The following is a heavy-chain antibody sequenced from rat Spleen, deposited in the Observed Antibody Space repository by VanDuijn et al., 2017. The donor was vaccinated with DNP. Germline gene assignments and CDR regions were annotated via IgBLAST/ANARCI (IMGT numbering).Heavy chain of an antibody. D-gene: IGHD1-11*01. J-gene: IGHJ3*01. V-gene: IGHV2S12*01. CDR1: GFSFTSYG. CDR3: TRLYGNYSGWFAY. Sequence: QVQLKESGPGLVQPSQTLSLTCTVSGFSFTSYGVAWVRQPPGKGLEWIAAISGGGTIYYNSVLKSRLSISRDTSKSQVFLKMNSLRTEDTAVYFCTRLYGNYSGWFAYWGQGTLVTVSS. CDR2: ISGGGTI.